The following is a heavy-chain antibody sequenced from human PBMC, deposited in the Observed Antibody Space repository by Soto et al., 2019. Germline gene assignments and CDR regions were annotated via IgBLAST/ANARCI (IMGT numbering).Heavy chain of an antibody. V-gene: IGHV3-53*01. Sequence: DVQLVESGGGLIQPGGSLRLSCAASGLTVSGKKYLAWVRQAPGKGLEWASALYDVYGTFYADSVKGRFTTSGDSSRTIVYLQMNSLRPDDTAVYYCATWHLREHAYDIWGQGTAVTFSS. CDR1: GLTVSGKKY. CDR3: ATWHLREHAYDI. J-gene: IGHJ3*02. CDR2: LYDVYGT. D-gene: IGHD4-17*01.